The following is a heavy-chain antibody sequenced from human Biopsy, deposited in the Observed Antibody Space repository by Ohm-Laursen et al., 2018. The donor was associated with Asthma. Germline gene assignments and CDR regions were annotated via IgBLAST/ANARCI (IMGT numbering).Heavy chain of an antibody. V-gene: IGHV3-30-3*01. J-gene: IGHJ1*01. CDR1: GFTFSTYA. CDR3: ARTFHFWSPYHAEHYQL. CDR2: ISYDGSNK. Sequence: SLRLSCSAPGFTFSTYAMHWVRQAPGKGLEWVAVISYDGSNKYYADSVKGRFTISRDNAKNLLFLQMNSLRAEDTAVYYCARTFHFWSPYHAEHYQLWGQGTLVTVSS. D-gene: IGHD3-3*01.